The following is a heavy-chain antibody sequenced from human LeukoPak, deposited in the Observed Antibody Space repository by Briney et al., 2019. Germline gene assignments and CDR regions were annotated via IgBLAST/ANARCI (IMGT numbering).Heavy chain of an antibody. Sequence: SQTLSLTCAVSGASMNDYYWSWIRQTPGKGLEWIGHVHHSFSSNFSPSLKSRVTMSMDTSKSQFSLRVTSVTAADTAVYYCACYSVLGRTFDCWGQGTQVTVSS. V-gene: IGHV4-59*01. J-gene: IGHJ4*02. CDR3: ACYSVLGRTFDC. CDR2: VHHSFSS. D-gene: IGHD4-11*01. CDR1: GASMNDYY.